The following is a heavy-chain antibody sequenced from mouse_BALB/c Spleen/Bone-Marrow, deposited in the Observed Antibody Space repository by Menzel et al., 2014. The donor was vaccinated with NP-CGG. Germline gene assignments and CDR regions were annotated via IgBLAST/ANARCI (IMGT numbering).Heavy chain of an antibody. V-gene: IGHV1S135*01. D-gene: IGHD2-14*01. CDR2: FDPYNGGT. Sequence: EVQRVESGPELVKPGTSVKVSCKASGYAFTSYNIYWVKQSHGKSLEWIGYFDPYNGGTDYNQKFKGKATLTVDKSSSTAYMHLNSLTSEDSAVYYCERSGYGDYWGQGTTLTVSS. CDR3: ERSGYGDY. CDR1: GYAFTSYN. J-gene: IGHJ2*01.